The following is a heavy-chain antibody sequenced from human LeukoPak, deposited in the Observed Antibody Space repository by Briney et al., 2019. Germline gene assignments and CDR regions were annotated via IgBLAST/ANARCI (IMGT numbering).Heavy chain of an antibody. J-gene: IGHJ4*02. Sequence: ASVKVSCKASGYTFTSYGISWVRQAPGQGLEWMGWISAYNGNTNYAQKLQGRVTMTTDTSTSTAYMELRSLRSDDTAVYYCARDWFSVTAKRGYFDYWGQGTLVTVSS. CDR3: ARDWFSVTAKRGYFDY. D-gene: IGHD1-20*01. CDR2: ISAYNGNT. CDR1: GYTFTSYG. V-gene: IGHV1-18*01.